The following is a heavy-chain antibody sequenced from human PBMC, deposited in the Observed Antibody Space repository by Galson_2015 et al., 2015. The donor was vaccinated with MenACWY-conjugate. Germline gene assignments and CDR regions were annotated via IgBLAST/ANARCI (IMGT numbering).Heavy chain of an antibody. CDR2: INRDGSST. CDR3: ALPYCNSGNCYYDY. CDR1: GFTFSNYW. V-gene: IGHV3-74*01. D-gene: IGHD2/OR15-2a*01. J-gene: IGHJ4*02. Sequence: SLRLACAASGFTFSNYWMHWVRQAPGKGLVWVSRINRDGSSTKHEDSVKGRFTISRDNAKNTLYLQMNSLRAEDTAVYYCALPYCNSGNCYYDYWGQGTLVTVSS.